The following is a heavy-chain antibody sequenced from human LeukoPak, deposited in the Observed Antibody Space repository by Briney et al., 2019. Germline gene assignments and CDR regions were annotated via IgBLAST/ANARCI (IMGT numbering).Heavy chain of an antibody. J-gene: IGHJ4*02. V-gene: IGHV3-30*02. D-gene: IGHD1-26*01. Sequence: PGGSLRLSCAAPGFTFSNYAMNWVRQAPGKGLEWVAFIGYDGDNKFYVDSVKGRFAISRDNSKSTLYLQMNSVRVEDTAIYYCAKDPELPEGYWGQGTLVTVSS. CDR2: IGYDGDNK. CDR1: GFTFSNYA. CDR3: AKDPELPEGY.